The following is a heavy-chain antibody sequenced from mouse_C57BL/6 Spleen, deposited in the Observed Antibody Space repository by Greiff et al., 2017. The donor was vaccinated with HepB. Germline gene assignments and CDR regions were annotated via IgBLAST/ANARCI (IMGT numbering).Heavy chain of an antibody. D-gene: IGHD2-4*01. J-gene: IGHJ4*01. CDR1: GFTFSDYY. CDR3: ASPFYYDYDDGPYAMDY. Sequence: EVKLVESGGGLVQPGGSLKLSCAASGFTFSDYYMYWVRQTPEKRLEWVAYISNGGGSTYYPDTVKGRFTISRDNAKNTLYLQMSRLKSEDTAMYYCASPFYYDYDDGPYAMDYWGQGTSVTVSS. CDR2: ISNGGGST. V-gene: IGHV5-12*01.